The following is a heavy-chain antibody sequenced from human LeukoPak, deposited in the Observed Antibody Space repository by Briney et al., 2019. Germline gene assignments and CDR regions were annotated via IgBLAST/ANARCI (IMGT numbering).Heavy chain of an antibody. CDR3: ARDQNDSSGYYSLYYYYYGMDV. CDR1: GFTFSSYA. V-gene: IGHV3-30-3*01. Sequence: GGSLRLSCAASGFTFSSYAMHWVRQAPGKGLEWVAVISCDGSNKYYADSVKGRFTISRDNSKNTLYLQMNSLRAEDTAVYYCARDQNDSSGYYSLYYYYYGMDVWGQGTTVTVSS. D-gene: IGHD3-22*01. CDR2: ISCDGSNK. J-gene: IGHJ6*02.